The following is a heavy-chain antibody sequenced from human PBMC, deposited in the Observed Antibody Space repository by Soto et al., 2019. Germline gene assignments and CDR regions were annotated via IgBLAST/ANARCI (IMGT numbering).Heavy chain of an antibody. J-gene: IGHJ4*02. V-gene: IGHV4-31*03. Sequence: SETLSLTCTVSGGSISSGGYYWSWIRQHPGKGLEWIGYIYYSGSTYYNPSLKSRVTITVDTSKNQFSLKLSSVTAADTAVYYCARAGVNLVIDYWGQGTLVTVSS. CDR2: IYYSGST. CDR3: ARAGVNLVIDY. CDR1: GGSISSGGYY. D-gene: IGHD2-21*01.